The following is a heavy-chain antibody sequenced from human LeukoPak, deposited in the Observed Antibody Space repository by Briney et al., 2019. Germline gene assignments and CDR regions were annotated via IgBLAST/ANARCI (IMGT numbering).Heavy chain of an antibody. CDR3: ARDGASDCGGDCSVYNYYGMDV. Sequence: GGSLRLSCAASGFTFSSYGMHWVRQAPGKGLEWVAFIRYDGSNKYYADSVKGRFTISRDNSKNTLYLQMNSLRAEDTAVYYCARDGASDCGGDCSVYNYYGMDVWGQGTTVTVSS. CDR1: GFTFSSYG. V-gene: IGHV3-30*02. CDR2: IRYDGSNK. J-gene: IGHJ6*02. D-gene: IGHD2-21*02.